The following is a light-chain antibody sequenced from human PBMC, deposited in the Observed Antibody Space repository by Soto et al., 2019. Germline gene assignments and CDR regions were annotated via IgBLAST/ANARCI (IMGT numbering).Light chain of an antibody. V-gene: IGKV3-15*01. CDR1: QSLSSRY. Sequence: IVMPQYHAPPSFSPGERAPLSCRASQSLSSRYLAWYQQKPGQAPRLLIYGASTRATGISARFSGSGSGTEFTLTISSLQSEDFAVYYCQQYHNWPITFGQGTRLEI. CDR3: QQYHNWPIT. J-gene: IGKJ5*01. CDR2: GAS.